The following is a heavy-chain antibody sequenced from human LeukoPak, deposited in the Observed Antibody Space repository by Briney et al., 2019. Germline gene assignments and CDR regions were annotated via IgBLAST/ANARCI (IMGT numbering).Heavy chain of an antibody. Sequence: KPSETLSLTCTVSGGSIRSYYWNWIRQPAGKGLEWLGRVYPSGRTSYNSSLQSRVTMSVDTSKNQISLKLYSVTAADTAVYYCARDYFDSSGYYYLAYWGQGTLVAVSS. CDR2: VYPSGRT. CDR3: ARDYFDSSGYYYLAY. V-gene: IGHV4-4*07. D-gene: IGHD3-22*01. CDR1: GGSIRSYY. J-gene: IGHJ4*02.